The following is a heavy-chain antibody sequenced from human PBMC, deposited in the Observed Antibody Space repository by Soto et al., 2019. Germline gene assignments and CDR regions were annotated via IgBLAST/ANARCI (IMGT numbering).Heavy chain of an antibody. CDR2: LSYNGGT. V-gene: IGHV4-59*01. CDR1: GDSTIHCY. J-gene: IGHJ5*02. Sequence: PSETLSLTCIVSGDSTIHCYWSWIRQGPGKGPEWLGYLSYNGGTNRNPSLLGRATMSVDTSQNQVSLHLNSVTTADTAVYYCARGDSWPMVDLWGQGILVTVSS. D-gene: IGHD5-12*01. CDR3: ARGDSWPMVDL.